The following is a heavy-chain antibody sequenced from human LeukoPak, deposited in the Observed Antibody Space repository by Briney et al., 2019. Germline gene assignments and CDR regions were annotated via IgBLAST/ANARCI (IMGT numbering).Heavy chain of an antibody. J-gene: IGHJ5*02. CDR2: INHSGGT. CDR1: GGSFSGYY. Sequence: SETLSLTCAVYGGSFSGYYWSWIRQPPGKGLEWIGEINHSGGTNYNPSLKSRVTISVDTSKNQFSLKLSSVTAADTAVYYCASRFELRDYYDSSGYRTNNWFDPWGQGTLVTVSS. CDR3: ASRFELRDYYDSSGYRTNNWFDP. V-gene: IGHV4-34*01. D-gene: IGHD3-22*01.